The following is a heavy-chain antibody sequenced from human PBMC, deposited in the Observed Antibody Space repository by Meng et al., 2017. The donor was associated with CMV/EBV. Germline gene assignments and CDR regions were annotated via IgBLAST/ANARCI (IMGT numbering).Heavy chain of an antibody. J-gene: IGHJ4*02. Sequence: VQVVQSVAEVKKPGSSVKVSCKASGGTFSSYAISWVRQAPGQGLEWMGGIIPIFGTANYAQKFQGRVTITADESTSTAYMELSSLRSEDTAVYYCVRMPRDGYNYIDYWGQGTLVTVSS. CDR1: GGTFSSYA. CDR2: IIPIFGTA. CDR3: VRMPRDGYNYIDY. V-gene: IGHV1-69*12. D-gene: IGHD5-24*01.